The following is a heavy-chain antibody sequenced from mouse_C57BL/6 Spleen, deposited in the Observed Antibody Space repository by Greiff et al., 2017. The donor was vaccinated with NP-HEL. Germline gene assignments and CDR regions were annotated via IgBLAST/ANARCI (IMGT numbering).Heavy chain of an antibody. J-gene: IGHJ4*01. CDR3: ARDGNYDDAMDY. CDR2: INPSNGYT. V-gene: IGHV1-4*01. D-gene: IGHD2-1*01. Sequence: VQLQQSGAELARPGASVKMSCKASGYTFTSYSMHWVKQRPGQGLEWIGYINPSNGYTNYNQKFKDKATLTVDKSSSTAYMQLSSLTSEDSAVYYCARDGNYDDAMDYWGQGTSVTVSS. CDR1: GYTFTSYS.